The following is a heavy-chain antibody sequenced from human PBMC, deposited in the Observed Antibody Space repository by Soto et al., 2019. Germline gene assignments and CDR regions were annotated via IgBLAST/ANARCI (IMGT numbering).Heavy chain of an antibody. J-gene: IGHJ6*02. D-gene: IGHD2-21*02. CDR1: GYTFTDYH. Sequence: QVHLVQSGAEVKKPGASVKVSCKASGYTFTDYHIYWVRQAPGQGLQWLGRINPRSGGTSTAQKFQGWVTMTRDTSISTVYMELTRLRSDDTAVYYCARGYSPECSDGVCSFFYNPEMDVWGQGTTVTVSS. CDR2: INPRSGGT. CDR3: ARGYSPECSDGVCSFFYNPEMDV. V-gene: IGHV1-2*04.